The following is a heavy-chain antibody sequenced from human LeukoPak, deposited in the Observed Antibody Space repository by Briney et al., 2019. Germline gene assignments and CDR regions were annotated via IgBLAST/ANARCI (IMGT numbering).Heavy chain of an antibody. CDR3: AREARTDPDDAFDI. CDR1: GFTFSSYS. V-gene: IGHV3-21*01. D-gene: IGHD3/OR15-3a*01. Sequence: GGSLRLSCAASGFTFSSYSMNWVRQAPGKGLEWVSSISSSSSYIYYADSVKGRFTISRDNAKNSLYLQMNSLRAEDTAVYYCAREARTDPDDAFDIWGQGTMVTVSS. CDR2: ISSSSSYI. J-gene: IGHJ3*02.